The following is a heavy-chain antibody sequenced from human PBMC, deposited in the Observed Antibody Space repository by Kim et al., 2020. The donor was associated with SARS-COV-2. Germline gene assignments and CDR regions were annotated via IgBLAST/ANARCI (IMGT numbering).Heavy chain of an antibody. J-gene: IGHJ5*02. CDR3: ARVVAGSWFDP. D-gene: IGHD5-12*01. CDR1: GGSISSGGYS. CDR2: IYYSGST. V-gene: IGHV4-30-2*01. Sequence: SETLSLTCAVSGGSISSGGYSWSWIRQPPGKGLEWIGYIYYSGSTYYNPSLKSRVTISVDRSKNQFSLKLSSVTAADTAVYYCARVVAGSWFDPWGQGPL.